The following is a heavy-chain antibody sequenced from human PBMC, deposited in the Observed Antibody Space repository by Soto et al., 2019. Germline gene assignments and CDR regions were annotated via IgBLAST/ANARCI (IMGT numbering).Heavy chain of an antibody. D-gene: IGHD5-12*01. Sequence: GGSLRLSCAASGVTFSSYGMHWVRQAPGKGLEWVAVISYDGSNKYYADSVKGRFTISRDNSKNTLYLQMNSLRAEDTAVYYCAKDRFAKEVATTDYWGQGTLVTVSS. CDR3: AKDRFAKEVATTDY. CDR1: GVTFSSYG. V-gene: IGHV3-30*18. J-gene: IGHJ4*02. CDR2: ISYDGSNK.